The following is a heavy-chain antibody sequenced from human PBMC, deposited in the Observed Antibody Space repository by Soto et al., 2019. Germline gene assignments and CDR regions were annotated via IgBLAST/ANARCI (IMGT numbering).Heavy chain of an antibody. D-gene: IGHD4-4*01. CDR2: INPNSGGT. CDR3: ARGYEGDYSDYFDY. CDR1: GCTLTGYC. V-gene: IGHV1-2*02. J-gene: IGHJ4*02. Sequence: ASVQVSGMASGCTLTGYCMHWVRQAPGQGLEWMGWINPNSGGTNYAQRFQGRVTMTRDTSISTVYMELSRLRSDDTAVYYCARGYEGDYSDYFDYWGQGTLVTVSS.